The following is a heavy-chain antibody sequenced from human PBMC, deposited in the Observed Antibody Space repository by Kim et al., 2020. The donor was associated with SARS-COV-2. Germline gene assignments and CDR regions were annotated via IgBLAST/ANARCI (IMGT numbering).Heavy chain of an antibody. CDR3: ARARMVRGVIINPGYFDY. CDR1: GFTFSSYW. J-gene: IGHJ4*02. D-gene: IGHD3-10*01. Sequence: GGSLRLSCAASGFTFSSYWMSWVRQAPGKGLEWVANIKQDGSEKYYVDSVKGRFTISRDNAKNSLYLQMNSLRAEDTAVYYCARARMVRGVIINPGYFDYWGQGTLVTVSS. CDR2: IKQDGSEK. V-gene: IGHV3-7*01.